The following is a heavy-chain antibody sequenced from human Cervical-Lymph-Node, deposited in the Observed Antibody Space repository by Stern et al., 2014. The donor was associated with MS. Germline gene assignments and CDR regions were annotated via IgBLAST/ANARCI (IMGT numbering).Heavy chain of an antibody. V-gene: IGHV3-13*05. J-gene: IGHJ5*02. Sequence: VQLVQSGGGLVQPGGSLRLSCAASGFSFSNHDMHWVRQGTGKGVEGVSNIGPAGDPWYADSVKGRFTISRDDAKSSLHLQMNSLRVGDTAVYYCGRGGIAAAIDLWGQGTLVTVSS. CDR3: GRGGIAAAIDL. D-gene: IGHD6-13*01. CDR1: GFSFSNHD. CDR2: IGPAGDP.